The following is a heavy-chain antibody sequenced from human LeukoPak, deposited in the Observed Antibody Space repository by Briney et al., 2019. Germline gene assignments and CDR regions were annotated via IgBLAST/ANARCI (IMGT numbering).Heavy chain of an antibody. J-gene: IGHJ4*02. CDR2: ISGSGGST. V-gene: IGHV3-23*01. D-gene: IGHD5-24*01. Sequence: GGSLRLSCAASGFTFSSYAMSWVRQAPGEGLEWVSAISGSGGSTYYADSVKGRFTISRDNSKNTLYLQMNSLRAEDAAVYYCAKAISLRDGYSRAFDYWGQGTLVTVSS. CDR1: GFTFSSYA. CDR3: AKAISLRDGYSRAFDY.